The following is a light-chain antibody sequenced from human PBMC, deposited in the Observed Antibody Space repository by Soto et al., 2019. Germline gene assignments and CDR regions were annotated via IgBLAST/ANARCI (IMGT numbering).Light chain of an antibody. J-gene: IGKJ2*01. Sequence: EIVLTQSPATLSLSPGERATLSCRASQSVSSYLAWYQQKPGQAPRLLIYDASNRATGIPARFSGSGSGTDFTLTISSLEPEDFAVYYCQQRSNWPTFGQGTKRDIK. CDR3: QQRSNWPT. V-gene: IGKV3-11*01. CDR1: QSVSSY. CDR2: DAS.